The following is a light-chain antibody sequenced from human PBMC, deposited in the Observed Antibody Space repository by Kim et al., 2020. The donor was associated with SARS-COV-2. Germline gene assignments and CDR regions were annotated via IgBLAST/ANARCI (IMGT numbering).Light chain of an antibody. CDR1: STNVGAYYV. Sequence: QSVLTQPPSVSGAPGQRVTISCTDTSTNVGAYYVVHWYQQLPGTAPKLLIFGNNNRPSGVPDRFSASKSDTSASLAITWLQAEDEADYYCRSYDSSLGGSVFGGGTQLTVL. V-gene: IGLV1-40*01. J-gene: IGLJ3*02. CDR2: GNN. CDR3: RSYDSSLGGSV.